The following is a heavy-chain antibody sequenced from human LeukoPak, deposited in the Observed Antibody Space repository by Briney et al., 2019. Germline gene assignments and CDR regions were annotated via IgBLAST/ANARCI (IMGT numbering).Heavy chain of an antibody. D-gene: IGHD6-6*01. J-gene: IGHJ4*02. V-gene: IGHV1-18*01. CDR1: GYTFTMNG. Sequence: EASVKVSCKASGYTFTMNGISWVRQAPGQGLEWMGWISSYNGKTNYAQRLQGRVTMTTDTSTSTACMELRSLRSDDTAVYYCARDRSSSSRHFDYWGQGTLVTVSS. CDR2: ISSYNGKT. CDR3: ARDRSSSSRHFDY.